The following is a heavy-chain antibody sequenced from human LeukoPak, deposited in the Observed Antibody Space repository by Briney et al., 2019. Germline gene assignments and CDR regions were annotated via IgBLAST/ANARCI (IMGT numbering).Heavy chain of an antibody. CDR2: IIPIFGTA. CDR1: VGTFSSYA. V-gene: IGHV1-69*13. Sequence: SVKISCKASVGTFSSYAISWVRQAPGQGLEWMGGIIPIFGTANYAQKFQGRVTITADESTSTAYMELSSLRSEDTAVYYCAREGQPRGYYYMDVWGKGTTVTVSS. CDR3: AREGQPRGYYYMDV. D-gene: IGHD1-26*01. J-gene: IGHJ6*03.